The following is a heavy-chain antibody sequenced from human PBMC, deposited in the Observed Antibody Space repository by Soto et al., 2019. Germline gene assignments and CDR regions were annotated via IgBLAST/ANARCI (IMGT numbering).Heavy chain of an antibody. CDR2: ISSDGSNK. CDR3: AKAGYTYGSADF. J-gene: IGHJ4*02. D-gene: IGHD5-18*01. CDR1: GFTFSNYG. V-gene: IGHV3-30*18. Sequence: QVQLVESGGGVVQPGRSLRLSCAASGFTFSNYGMHWVRQAPGKGLEWVVLISSDGSNKYYADSVKGRFTISRDNSKNTLYLQMHSLRAEDTAVYYCAKAGYTYGSADFWGQGTLVTVSS.